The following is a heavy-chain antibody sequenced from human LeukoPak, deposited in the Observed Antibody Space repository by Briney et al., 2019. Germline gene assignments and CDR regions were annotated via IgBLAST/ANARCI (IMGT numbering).Heavy chain of an antibody. D-gene: IGHD5-12*01. CDR3: ARDRNSGYDPLYYYYYGMDV. V-gene: IGHV3-9*01. CDR2: ISWNSGSI. J-gene: IGHJ6*02. Sequence: PGRSLRLSCVASGFTFDDYAMHWVRQAPGKGLEWVSGISWNSGSIGYADSVKGRFTISRDNSKNTLYLQMNSLRAEDTAVYYCARDRNSGYDPLYYYYYGMDVWGQGTTVTVS. CDR1: GFTFDDYA.